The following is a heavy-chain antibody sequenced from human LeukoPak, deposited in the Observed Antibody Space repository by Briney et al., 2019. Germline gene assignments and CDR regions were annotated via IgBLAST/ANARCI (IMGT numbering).Heavy chain of an antibody. V-gene: IGHV3-23*01. Sequence: SGGSLRLSCAASGFTFSSYAMTWVRQAPGKGLEWVSGISGSGGSTYYADSVKGRFTISRDNSKNTLYLQMNSLRAEDTAVYYCAKEVRLGYCSGGNCYYDYWGQGTLVTVSS. CDR2: ISGSGGST. D-gene: IGHD2-15*01. CDR3: AKEVRLGYCSGGNCYYDY. CDR1: GFTFSSYA. J-gene: IGHJ4*02.